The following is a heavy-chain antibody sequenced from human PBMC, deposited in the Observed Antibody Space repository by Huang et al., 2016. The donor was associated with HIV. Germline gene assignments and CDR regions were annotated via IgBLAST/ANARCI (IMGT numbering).Heavy chain of an antibody. CDR2: IRGSGHSK. J-gene: IGHJ4*02. V-gene: IGHV3-23*01. D-gene: IGHD4-17*01. CDR1: GFTFIDFA. Sequence: EVQLLESGGGLVQPGGSLRLSCAASGFTFIDFAMRWVRQAPGKGLGWVSAIRGSGHSKYYADSVKGRFTISRDNSKNTLYLQMNKLRVEDTAVYFCAKDPSSPYGDSYFEQWGQGTLVTVSP. CDR3: AKDPSSPYGDSYFEQ.